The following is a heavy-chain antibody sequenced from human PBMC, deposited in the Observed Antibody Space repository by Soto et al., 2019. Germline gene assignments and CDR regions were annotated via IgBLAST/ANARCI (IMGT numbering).Heavy chain of an antibody. CDR1: WFTFTRYS. V-gene: IGHV3-21*06. CDR3: ARESEDLTSNFDY. Sequence: KSVGSLRLSCAASWFTFTRYSMNWVRQAPGKGLEWVSSISSTTNYIYYGDSMKGRFTISRDNAKNSLYLEMNSLRAEDTAVYYCARESEDLTSNFDYWGQGTLVTVSS. J-gene: IGHJ4*02. CDR2: ISSTTNYI.